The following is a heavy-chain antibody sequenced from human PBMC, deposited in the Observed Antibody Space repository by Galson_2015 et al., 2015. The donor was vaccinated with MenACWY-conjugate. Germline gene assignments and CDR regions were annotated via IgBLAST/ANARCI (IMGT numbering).Heavy chain of an antibody. CDR3: ATYCSSPSCYANGAY. D-gene: IGHD2-2*01. CDR2: IKQDGSGK. V-gene: IGHV3-7*01. Sequence: SLRLSCAASGFTFSNSWMGWVRQAPGKGLEWVANIKQDGSGKYYVDSVKGRFTISRDNAKNTLYLQMNSLRAEDTAVYYCATYCSSPSCYANGAYWGQGTLVTVSS. CDR1: GFTFSNSW. J-gene: IGHJ4*02.